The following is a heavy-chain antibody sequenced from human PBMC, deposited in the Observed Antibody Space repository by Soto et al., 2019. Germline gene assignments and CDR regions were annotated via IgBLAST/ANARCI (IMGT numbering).Heavy chain of an antibody. D-gene: IGHD5-12*01. CDR3: AKDRRYSGYDSHGMDV. CDR1: GFTFSTYW. Sequence: GGSLRLSCAASGFTFSTYWMQWVRQVPGEGLVWVSSISENGGITTYADSVKGRFTISRDNAKNTLYLQMNGLRVEDTALYYCAKDRRYSGYDSHGMDVWGQGTTVTVSS. J-gene: IGHJ6*02. CDR2: ISENGGIT. V-gene: IGHV3-74*01.